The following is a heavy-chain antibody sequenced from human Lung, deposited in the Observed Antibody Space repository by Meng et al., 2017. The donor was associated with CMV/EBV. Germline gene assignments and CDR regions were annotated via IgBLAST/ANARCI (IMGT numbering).Heavy chain of an antibody. V-gene: IGHV3-7*01. Sequence: GESLKISCAASGFSFSTYWMNWVRQAPGKGLEWVASIKQDGSEIYYVDSVKGRFTISRDNAKKSLYLQMDSLRAEDTAVYYCATYGWTPDYWGQGTVVTVAS. J-gene: IGHJ4*02. D-gene: IGHD2-8*02. CDR3: ATYGWTPDY. CDR2: IKQDGSEI. CDR1: GFSFSTYW.